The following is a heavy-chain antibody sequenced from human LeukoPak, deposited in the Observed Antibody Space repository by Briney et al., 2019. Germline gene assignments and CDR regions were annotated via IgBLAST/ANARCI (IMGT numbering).Heavy chain of an antibody. J-gene: IGHJ4*02. CDR1: GGSFSDYS. D-gene: IGHD4-23*01. CDR3: ARVRFRGKNDY. V-gene: IGHV4-34*01. CDR2: INHSGNI. Sequence: TSETLSLTCAVYGGSFSDYSWGWIRQPPGQRLEWIGEINHSGNIDYNPSLKSRVTISVDTSKKHFSLNVNSVTAADTAVYYCARVRFRGKNDYWGQGTLVTVSS.